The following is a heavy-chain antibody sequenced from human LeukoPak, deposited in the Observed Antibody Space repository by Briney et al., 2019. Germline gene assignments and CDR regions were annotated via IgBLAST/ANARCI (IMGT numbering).Heavy chain of an antibody. V-gene: IGHV4-59*12. CDR3: ARGERGSSYGYLWNELPYYFDY. CDR1: GGSISSYY. CDR2: IYYSGST. J-gene: IGHJ4*02. D-gene: IGHD5-18*01. Sequence: SEALSLTCTVSGGSISSYYWSWIRQPPGKGLEWIGYIYYSGSTNYNPSLKSRVTISVDTSKNQFSLKLRSVTAADTAVHFCARGERGSSYGYLWNELPYYFDYWGQGTLVTVSS.